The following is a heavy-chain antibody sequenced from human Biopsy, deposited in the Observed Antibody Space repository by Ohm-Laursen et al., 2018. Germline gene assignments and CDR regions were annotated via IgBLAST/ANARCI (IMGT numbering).Heavy chain of an antibody. CDR1: GFTFSSYA. Sequence: GSLSLSCTASGFTFSSYAMSWVRQAPGQGLEWVSAISGSGRTYYADSVKGRFTISRDNSKNTLFLQLSSLRAEDTAVYHCAKDRDRNLLAWFDPWGQGTLVTVSS. CDR2: ISGSGRT. CDR3: AKDRDRNLLAWFDP. V-gene: IGHV3-23*01. J-gene: IGHJ5*01. D-gene: IGHD2-8*02.